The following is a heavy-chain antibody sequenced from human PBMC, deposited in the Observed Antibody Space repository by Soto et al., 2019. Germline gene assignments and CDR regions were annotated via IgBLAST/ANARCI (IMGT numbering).Heavy chain of an antibody. J-gene: IGHJ5*02. CDR3: ARRAGGYSYGYRGSETDGSYWFDP. Sequence: QVQLQESGPGLVKPSQTLSLTCTVSGGSISSGGYYWSWIRQHPGKGLEWIGYIYYSGSTYYNPSLKSRVTISVDTSKNQFSLKLSSVTAADTAVYYCARRAGGYSYGYRGSETDGSYWFDPWGQGTLVTVSS. D-gene: IGHD5-18*01. CDR1: GGSISSGGYY. CDR2: IYYSGST. V-gene: IGHV4-31*03.